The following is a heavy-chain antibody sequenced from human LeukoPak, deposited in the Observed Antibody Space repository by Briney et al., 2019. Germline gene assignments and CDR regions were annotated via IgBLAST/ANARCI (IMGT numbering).Heavy chain of an antibody. CDR3: ARHITNSGSAFDL. CDR1: DGSISGYY. D-gene: IGHD3-10*01. CDR2: IHYTGLN. V-gene: IGHV4-59*08. J-gene: IGHJ2*01. Sequence: SETLSLTCTVSDGSISGYYWGWGRQAPGRGREWIAYIHYTGLNNYTPPLKTRPAISVHESTKHFSVKLTSVTAADTALYYCARHITNSGSAFDLWGRGTLVTVSS.